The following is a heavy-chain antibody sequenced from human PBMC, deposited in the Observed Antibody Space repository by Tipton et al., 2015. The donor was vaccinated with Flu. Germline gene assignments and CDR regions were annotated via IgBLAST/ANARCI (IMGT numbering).Heavy chain of an antibody. V-gene: IGHV2-5*02. CDR2: TYWDGDR. CDR1: GFSLTTSGVG. D-gene: IGHD5-18*01. J-gene: IGHJ4*02. Sequence: LVKPTQTLTLTCTFSGFSLTTSGVGVGWIRQPPGKAPEWLATTYWDGDRRYSPSLRSRLSITKDTSKKQVVLTMTNMDFADTATYYCVHRDTAMVTGYFDYWGQGTLVTVSS. CDR3: VHRDTAMVTGYFDY.